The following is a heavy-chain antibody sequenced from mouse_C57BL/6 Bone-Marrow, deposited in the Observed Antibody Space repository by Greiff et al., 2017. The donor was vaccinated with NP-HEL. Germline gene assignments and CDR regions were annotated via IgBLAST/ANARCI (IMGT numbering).Heavy chain of an antibody. CDR3: ARDYGNSPWFAY. CDR1: GYAFSSSW. V-gene: IGHV1-82*01. CDR2: IYPGDGDT. Sequence: QVQLQQSGPELVKPGASVKISCKASGYAFSSSWMNWVKQRPGKGLEWIGRIYPGDGDTNYNGKFKGTATLTADKSSSTAYMQLSSLTSDDSAVYFCARDYGNSPWFAYWGQGTLVTVSA. D-gene: IGHD2-1*01. J-gene: IGHJ3*01.